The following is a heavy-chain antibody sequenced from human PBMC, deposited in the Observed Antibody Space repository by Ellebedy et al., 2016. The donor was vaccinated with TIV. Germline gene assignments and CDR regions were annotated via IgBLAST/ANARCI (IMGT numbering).Heavy chain of an antibody. J-gene: IGHJ5*02. CDR2: IRQDGNEK. V-gene: IGHV3-7*01. Sequence: GGSLRLSCVGSGFSFRSYWMSWVRQAPGKGLEWVASIRQDGNEKDYVDSVKGRFTISRDNGKNSLDLKMNSLRAEDTAVYYCAREGAYGDYSQVSFPFDPWGQGTLVTVSS. D-gene: IGHD4-17*01. CDR1: GFSFRSYW. CDR3: AREGAYGDYSQVSFPFDP.